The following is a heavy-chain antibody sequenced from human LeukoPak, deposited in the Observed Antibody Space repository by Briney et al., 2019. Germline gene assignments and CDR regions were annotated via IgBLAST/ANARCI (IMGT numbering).Heavy chain of an antibody. CDR1: GFTFSTYS. Sequence: GGSLRLSCAASGFTFSTYSMNWVRQAPGKGLEWVSAISGSGGSTYYADSVKGRFTISRDNSKNTLYLQMNSLRAEDTAVYYCAKDHYYGSGSYYDSHWGQGTLVTVSS. J-gene: IGHJ1*01. CDR3: AKDHYYGSGSYYDSH. D-gene: IGHD3-10*01. CDR2: ISGSGGST. V-gene: IGHV3-23*01.